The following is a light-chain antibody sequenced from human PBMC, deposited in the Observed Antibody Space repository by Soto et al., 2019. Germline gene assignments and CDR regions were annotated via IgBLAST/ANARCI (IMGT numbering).Light chain of an antibody. CDR1: SSDVGTYNL. Sequence: QSALTQPASVSGSPGQSLTISCIGSSSDVGTYNLVSWYQQHPGKAPKLMIYESSKRPSGVSNRFSASRSGNTASLTISGLQAEDEADYYCCSYAGSGIVFGGGTKLTVL. J-gene: IGLJ2*01. V-gene: IGLV2-23*01. CDR3: CSYAGSGIV. CDR2: ESS.